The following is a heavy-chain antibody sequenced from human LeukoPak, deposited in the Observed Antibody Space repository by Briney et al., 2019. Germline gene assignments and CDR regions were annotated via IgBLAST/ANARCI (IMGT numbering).Heavy chain of an antibody. D-gene: IGHD3-22*01. CDR3: ASYDGRAAYFEY. J-gene: IGHJ4*02. Sequence: GGSLRLSCAASGFTVSNNYMSWVRQAPGKGLEGVSVIYSGGTTYYADSVRGRFTISRDNSKNTVHLQMNSLRPEDTAVYYCASYDGRAAYFEYWGQGTLVTVSS. V-gene: IGHV3-66*02. CDR2: IYSGGTT. CDR1: GFTVSNNY.